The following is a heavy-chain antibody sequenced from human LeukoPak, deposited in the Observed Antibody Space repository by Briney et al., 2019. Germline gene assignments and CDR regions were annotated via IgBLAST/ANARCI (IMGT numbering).Heavy chain of an antibody. CDR2: ISAYNGNT. Sequence: ASVKVSCKASGYTFTTYGISWVRQAPGQGLEWMGWISAYNGNTNYAQKLQGRVTMTTDTSTSTACMELRSLRSDDTAVYYCARWGSSWTFHDYWGQGTLVTVSS. CDR1: GYTFTTYG. CDR3: ARWGSSWTFHDY. D-gene: IGHD2-2*01. V-gene: IGHV1-18*01. J-gene: IGHJ4*02.